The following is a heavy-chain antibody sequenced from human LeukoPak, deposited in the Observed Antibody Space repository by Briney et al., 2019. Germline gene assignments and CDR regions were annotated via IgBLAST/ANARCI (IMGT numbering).Heavy chain of an antibody. CDR2: IRYDGSNK. CDR1: GFTFSSYG. Sequence: YPGGSLRLSCAASGFTFSSYGMHWVRQAPGKGLEWVAFIRYDGSNKYYADSVKGRFTISRDNSKNTLYLQMNSLRAEDTAVYYCAKEDGDPLVPFDYWGQGTLVTVSS. V-gene: IGHV3-30*02. J-gene: IGHJ4*02. CDR3: AKEDGDPLVPFDY. D-gene: IGHD7-27*01.